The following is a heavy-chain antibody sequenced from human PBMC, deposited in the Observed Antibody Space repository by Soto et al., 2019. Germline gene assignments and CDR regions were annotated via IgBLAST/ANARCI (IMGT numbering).Heavy chain of an antibody. CDR2: ISSSSSTI. CDR3: ARDDFPYYDDSSGYHFDY. J-gene: IGHJ4*02. D-gene: IGHD3-22*01. V-gene: IGHV3-48*01. CDR1: GFTFNTYN. Sequence: GGSLRLSCAASGFTFNTYNMNWVRQAPGKGLEWVSYISSSSSTIHYADSVKGRFTIPGDNAKNSLYLQMNSLRAEDTAVYYCARDDFPYYDDSSGYHFDYWGQGTLVTVSS.